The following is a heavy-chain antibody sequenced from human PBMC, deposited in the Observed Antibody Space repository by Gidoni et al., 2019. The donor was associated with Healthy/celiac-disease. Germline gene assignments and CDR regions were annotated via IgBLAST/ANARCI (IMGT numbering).Heavy chain of an antibody. D-gene: IGHD3-22*01. J-gene: IGHJ4*02. CDR1: GYSFTSYG. CDR3: ARHYWSDRGEPNDSSGYYNLDY. CDR2: IYPGDSDT. Sequence: EVQLVQSGAEVNKPGESLKISCKGSGYSFTSYGHGLVRQMPGKGLVWMGIIYPGDSDTRYSPSFQGQVTISADKSISTAYLQWSSLKASDTAMYYCARHYWSDRGEPNDSSGYYNLDYWGQGTLVTVSS. V-gene: IGHV5-51*01.